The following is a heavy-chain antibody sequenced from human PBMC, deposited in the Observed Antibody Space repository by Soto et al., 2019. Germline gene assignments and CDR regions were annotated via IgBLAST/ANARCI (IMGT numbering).Heavy chain of an antibody. J-gene: IGHJ6*03. CDR1: GFTFSSYS. V-gene: IGHV3-21*01. Sequence: GGSLRLSCAASGFTFSSYSMNWVRQAPGKGLEWVSSISSSSSYIYYADSVKGRFTISRDNAKNSLYLQMNSLRAEDTAVYYCARDLRFLEWLLSVYMDVWGKGTTVTVS. CDR3: ARDLRFLEWLLSVYMDV. D-gene: IGHD3-3*01. CDR2: ISSSSSYI.